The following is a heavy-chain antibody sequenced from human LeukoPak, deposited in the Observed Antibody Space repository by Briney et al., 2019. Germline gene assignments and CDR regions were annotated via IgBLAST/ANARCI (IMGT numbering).Heavy chain of an antibody. CDR1: GFTFSSYG. CDR3: AKDGAGDGYNHYYYYYMDV. J-gene: IGHJ6*03. CDR2: ISGSGGST. V-gene: IGHV3-23*01. Sequence: GGSLRLSCAASGFTFSSYGMSWVRQAPGKGLEWVSTISGSGGSTYYADSVKGRFTISRDNSKNTLYLQMNSPRAEDTAVYYCAKDGAGDGYNHYYYYYMDVWGKGTTVTVSS. D-gene: IGHD5-24*01.